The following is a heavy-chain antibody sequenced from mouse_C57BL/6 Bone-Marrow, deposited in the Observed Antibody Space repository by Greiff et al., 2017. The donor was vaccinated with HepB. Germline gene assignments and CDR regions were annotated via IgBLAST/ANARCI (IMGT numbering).Heavy chain of an antibody. CDR1: GYTFTSYW. CDR2: IYPGSGST. Sequence: VKLQQPGAELVKPGASVKMSCKASGYTFTSYWITWVKQRPGQGLEWIGDIYPGSGSTNYNEKFKSKATLTVDTSSSTAYMQLSSLTSEDSAVYYCARHYGNPYWYFDVWGTGTTVTVSS. CDR3: ARHYGNPYWYFDV. V-gene: IGHV1-55*01. D-gene: IGHD2-1*01. J-gene: IGHJ1*03.